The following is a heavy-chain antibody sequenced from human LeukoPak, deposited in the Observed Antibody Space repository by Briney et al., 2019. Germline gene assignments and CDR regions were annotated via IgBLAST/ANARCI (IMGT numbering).Heavy chain of an antibody. CDR1: GYTFTGYY. Sequence: ASVKVSCKASGYTFTGYYMHWVRQAPGQGLEWMGWIIPNSGGTNYAQKFQGRVTMTRDTSISTAYMELSRLRSDDTAVYYCARGTPHSGSYSVLSIGWYFDLWGRGTLVTVSS. J-gene: IGHJ2*01. D-gene: IGHD1-26*01. V-gene: IGHV1-2*02. CDR2: IIPNSGGT. CDR3: ARGTPHSGSYSVLSIGWYFDL.